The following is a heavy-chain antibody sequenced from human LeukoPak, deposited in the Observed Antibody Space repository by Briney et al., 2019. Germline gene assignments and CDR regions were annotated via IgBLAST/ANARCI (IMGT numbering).Heavy chain of an antibody. J-gene: IGHJ4*02. CDR2: IYYSGTT. CDR1: VGSISSSIHY. D-gene: IGHD6-25*01. Sequence: SETLSLTCTVPVGSISSSIHYGGWIRQPPGKGRECIGSIYYSGTTYYKPSRKSRVTISVDTSKNQFTLKLSSGTAADTAVYYCERETSAAPAYWGQGTLVTVSS. CDR3: ERETSAAPAY. V-gene: IGHV4-39*02.